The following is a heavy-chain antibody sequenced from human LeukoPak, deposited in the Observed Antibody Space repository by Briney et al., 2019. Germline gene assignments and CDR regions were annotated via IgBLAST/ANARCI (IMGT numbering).Heavy chain of an antibody. V-gene: IGHV1-18*01. D-gene: IGHD2-15*01. CDR1: GYTFTTYG. CDR3: ARDGGYCSGGSCYTHFDY. Sequence: ASVKVSCKASGYTFTTYGLSWVRQAPGQGLEWMAWISVYNGDTNYAQKLQGRVTMTTDTSTNTTYMEMRSLSSDDTAVFYCARDGGYCSGGSCYTHFDYWGQGTLVTVSS. CDR2: ISVYNGDT. J-gene: IGHJ4*02.